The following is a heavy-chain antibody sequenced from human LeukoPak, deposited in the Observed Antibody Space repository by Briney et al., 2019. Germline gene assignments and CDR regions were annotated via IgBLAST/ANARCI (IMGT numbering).Heavy chain of an antibody. CDR3: ARDWDYGGNFDY. CDR2: VSSSGSTM. D-gene: IGHD4-23*01. J-gene: IGHJ4*02. V-gene: IGHV3-11*04. CDR1: GFTFSDYY. Sequence: GSLRLSCAVSGFTFSDYYNSWVRRAPGKGLEGVSCVSSSGSTMYYADSVKGRFTISRDNAKNSLHLQMNSLRAEDTAVYYCARDWDYGGNFDYWGQGTLVTVSS.